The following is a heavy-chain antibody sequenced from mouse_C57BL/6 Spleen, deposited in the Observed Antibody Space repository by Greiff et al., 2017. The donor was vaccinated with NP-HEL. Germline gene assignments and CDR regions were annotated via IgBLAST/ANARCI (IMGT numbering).Heavy chain of an antibody. V-gene: IGHV1-15*01. CDR2: IDPETGGT. Sequence: LQESGAELVRPGASVTLSCKASGYTFTDYEMHWVKQTPVHGLEWIGAIDPETGGTAYNQKFKGKAILTADKSSSTAYMELRSLTSEDSAVYYCTRERDGYNFDYWGQGTTLTVSS. CDR1: GYTFTDYE. CDR3: TRERDGYNFDY. J-gene: IGHJ2*01. D-gene: IGHD2-3*01.